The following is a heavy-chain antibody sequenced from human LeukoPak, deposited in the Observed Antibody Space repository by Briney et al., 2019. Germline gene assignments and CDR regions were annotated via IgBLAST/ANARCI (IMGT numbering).Heavy chain of an antibody. V-gene: IGHV3-66*01. CDR2: IYSGGST. CDR3: ASGVGGDGYNFFAY. Sequence: GRSLRGSCAGSGGMVSYYYMSWVRQAPGKGLQGVSVIYSGGSTYAADSVKGRFTISRDNSKNTLSLQMNSLRAEDTAVYYCASGVGGDGYNFFAYWGQGTLVTVSS. D-gene: IGHD5-24*01. J-gene: IGHJ4*02. CDR1: GGMVSYYY.